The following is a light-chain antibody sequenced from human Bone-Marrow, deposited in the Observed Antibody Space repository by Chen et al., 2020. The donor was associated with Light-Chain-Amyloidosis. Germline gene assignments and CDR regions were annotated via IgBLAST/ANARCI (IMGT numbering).Light chain of an antibody. CDR3: AAWDDSLSAVV. J-gene: IGLJ2*01. Sequence: QSVLTQPPSASGTPGQRVTISCSGSGSNIGSNYIFWYQQLPGTAPKLLIYRNNQRPSGVPDRFSGSKSGTSASLAISGLRSEDEGDYDCAAWDDSLSAVVFGGGTKLTVL. CDR1: GSNIGSNY. CDR2: RNN. V-gene: IGLV1-47*01.